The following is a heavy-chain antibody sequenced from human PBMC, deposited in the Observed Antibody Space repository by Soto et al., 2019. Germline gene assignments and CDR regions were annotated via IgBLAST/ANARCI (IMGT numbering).Heavy chain of an antibody. J-gene: IGHJ4*02. D-gene: IGHD3-16*01. CDR1: GFSLTTGGMT. Sequence: GSGPTLVNPKQPLSLTCPVSGFSLTTGGMTVGWIRQPPGKAPEWLALAHEYSPSLQYRLTFTKDTSKNQVVLTMANVDPGDTATYYCALRHDSSMGPIYWGQGIQVTVSS. CDR2: AH. V-gene: IGHV2-5*01. CDR3: ALRHDSSMGPIY.